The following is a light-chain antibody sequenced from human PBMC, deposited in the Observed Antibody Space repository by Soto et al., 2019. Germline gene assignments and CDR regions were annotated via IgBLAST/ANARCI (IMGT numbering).Light chain of an antibody. CDR1: SSNIGSNY. Sequence: QSVLTQPPSASGTPGQRVTISCSGSSSNIGSNYVYWYQQLPGTAPKLLIYRHNQRPSGVPDRVSGSKSGTSASLAISGLRSEDEADYYCAAWDDSLSGTVVGGGTKLTVL. V-gene: IGLV1-47*01. CDR2: RHN. J-gene: IGLJ3*02. CDR3: AAWDDSLSGTV.